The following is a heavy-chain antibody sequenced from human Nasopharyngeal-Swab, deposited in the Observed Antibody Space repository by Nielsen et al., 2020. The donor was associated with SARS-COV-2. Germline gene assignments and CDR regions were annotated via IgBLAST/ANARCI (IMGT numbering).Heavy chain of an antibody. CDR2: ISSSSSYI. V-gene: IGHV3-21*01. D-gene: IGHD3-22*01. CDR1: GFTFSSYS. CDR3: ARDSPDSSGYYPIDY. Sequence: GESLKISCAASGFTFSSYSMNWVRQAPGTGLEWVSSISSSSSYIYYADSVKGRFTISRDNAKNSLYLQMNSLRAEDTAVYYCARDSPDSSGYYPIDYWGQGTLVTVSS. J-gene: IGHJ4*02.